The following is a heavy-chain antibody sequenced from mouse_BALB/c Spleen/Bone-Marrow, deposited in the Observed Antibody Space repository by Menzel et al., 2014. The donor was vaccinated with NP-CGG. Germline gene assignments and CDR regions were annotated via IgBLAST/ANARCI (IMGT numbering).Heavy chain of an antibody. Sequence: TASGFNIKDTYMHWVKQRPEQGLEWIGRIDPANGNTKYDPKFQGKATITADTSSNTAYLQLSSLTSEDTAVYYCALYYDYDVGYWGQGTTLTVSS. D-gene: IGHD2-4*01. V-gene: IGHV14-3*02. CDR1: GFNIKDTY. J-gene: IGHJ2*01. CDR3: ALYYDYDVGY. CDR2: IDPANGNT.